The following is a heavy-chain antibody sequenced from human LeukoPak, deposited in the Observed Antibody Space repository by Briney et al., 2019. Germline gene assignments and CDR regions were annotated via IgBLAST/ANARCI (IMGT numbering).Heavy chain of an antibody. CDR3: ASGSGTRGDY. CDR2: INTDGSDT. Sequence: GGSLRLFCAASGFIFNTYWMHWVRQAPGKGLVWVSSINTDGSDTTYADSVKGRFTISRDNAKSTMYLQMNSLRAEDTAVYYCASGSGTRGDYWGQGTLVTVSS. V-gene: IGHV3-74*01. J-gene: IGHJ4*02. CDR1: GFIFNTYW. D-gene: IGHD2-8*01.